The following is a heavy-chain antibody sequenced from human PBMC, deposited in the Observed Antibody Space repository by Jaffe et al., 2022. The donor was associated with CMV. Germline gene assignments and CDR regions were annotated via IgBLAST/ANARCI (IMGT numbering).Heavy chain of an antibody. J-gene: IGHJ4*02. V-gene: IGHV3-23*01. CDR1: GFTFSSYA. CDR2: ISGSGGST. Sequence: EVQLLESGGGLVQPGGSLRLSCAASGFTFSSYAMSWVRQAPGKGLEWVSAISGSGGSTYYADSVKGRFTISRDNSKNTLYLQMNSLRAEDTAVYYCAKDCSDILCSGGSCYSGCAFDYWGQGTLVTVSS. CDR3: AKDCSDILCSGGSCYSGCAFDY. D-gene: IGHD2-15*01.